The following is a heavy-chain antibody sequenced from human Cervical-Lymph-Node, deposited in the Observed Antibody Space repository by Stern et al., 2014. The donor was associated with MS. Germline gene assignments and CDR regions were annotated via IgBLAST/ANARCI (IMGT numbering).Heavy chain of an antibody. V-gene: IGHV4-30-4*01. CDR1: GASVGGGDWY. D-gene: IGHD1-1*01. J-gene: IGHJ3*02. Sequence: VQLVESGPGLVKPSQTLSLACAVSGASVGGGDWYWSWIRQPPGKGLEWLGHIYYSGKTSYKPSLKSRLIISLDTSKNQFSLNLTSVTAADTAVYYCAGAIGKYELLESFDMWGQGTMVTVSS. CDR3: AGAIGKYELLESFDM. CDR2: IYYSGKT.